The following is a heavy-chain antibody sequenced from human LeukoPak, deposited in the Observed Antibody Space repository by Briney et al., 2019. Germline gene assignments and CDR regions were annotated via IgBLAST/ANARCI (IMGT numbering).Heavy chain of an antibody. V-gene: IGHV4-31*03. D-gene: IGHD3-10*01. CDR2: IYYSGST. Sequence: SETLSLTCTVSGGSISSGGYYWSWIRQHPGKGLVWIGYIYYSGSTYYNPSLKSRVTISVDTSKNQFSLKLSSVTAADTAVYYCARVARNYYGSGSDTFDYWGQGTLVTVSS. CDR1: GGSISSGGYY. J-gene: IGHJ4*02. CDR3: ARVARNYYGSGSDTFDY.